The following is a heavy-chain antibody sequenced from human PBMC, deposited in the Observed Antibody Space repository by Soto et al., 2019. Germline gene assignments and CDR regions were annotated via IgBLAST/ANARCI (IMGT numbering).Heavy chain of an antibody. Sequence: SQTLSLTCVISGDSVSSNSAAWNWIRQSPSRGLEWLGRTYYRSKWYDDYAVSVRSRITINPDTSKNQFSLQLNSVTPEDTAVYYCVRVDRRRSSLFWFDPWGQGTLVNVSS. CDR3: VRVDRRRSSLFWFDP. V-gene: IGHV6-1*01. CDR1: GDSVSSNSAA. J-gene: IGHJ5*02. CDR2: TYYRSKWYD. D-gene: IGHD6-6*01.